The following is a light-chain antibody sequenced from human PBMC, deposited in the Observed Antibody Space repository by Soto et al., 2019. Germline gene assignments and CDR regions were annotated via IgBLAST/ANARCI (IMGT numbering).Light chain of an antibody. V-gene: IGKV3-11*01. CDR1: QSVSSY. CDR3: QQRSNWPPSIT. Sequence: EIVLTHSPATLSLSPWEGATLSCRASQSVSSYLAWYQQKPGQAPRLLIYDASNRATGIPARFSGSGSGTDFTLTISSLEPEDFAVYYCQQRSNWPPSITFGQGTRLEI. J-gene: IGKJ5*01. CDR2: DAS.